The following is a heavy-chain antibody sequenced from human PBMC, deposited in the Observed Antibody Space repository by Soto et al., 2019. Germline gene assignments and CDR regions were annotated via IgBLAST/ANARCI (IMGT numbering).Heavy chain of an antibody. CDR2: ISSSSSTI. CDR1: GFTFSSYS. V-gene: IGHV3-48*02. Sequence: GGSLRLSCAASGFTFSSYSMNWVRQAPGKGLEWVSYISSSSSTIYYADSVKGRFTISRDNAKNSLYLQMNSLRDEDTAVYYCARPLTYDSSGYYLGYWGQGTQVTVSS. J-gene: IGHJ4*02. D-gene: IGHD3-22*01. CDR3: ARPLTYDSSGYYLGY.